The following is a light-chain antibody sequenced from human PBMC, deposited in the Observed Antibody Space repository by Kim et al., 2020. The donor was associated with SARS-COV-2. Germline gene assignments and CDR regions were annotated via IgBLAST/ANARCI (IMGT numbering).Light chain of an antibody. CDR2: DVT. CDR3: CSYAGSDSFYV. J-gene: IGLJ1*01. Sequence: QSITISCTGTTNDVGNSNLVSWYQQHPGKAPRLIIFDVTKRPSGVSDRFSGSKSATTAFLTISGLQAGDEADYYCCSYAGSDSFYVFGTGAKVTVL. CDR1: TNDVGNSNL. V-gene: IGLV2-23*02.